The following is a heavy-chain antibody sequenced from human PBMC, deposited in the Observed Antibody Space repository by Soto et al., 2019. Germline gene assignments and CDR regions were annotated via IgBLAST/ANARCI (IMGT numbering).Heavy chain of an antibody. D-gene: IGHD6-19*01. J-gene: IGHJ6*02. CDR1: GGSVSSGSYY. CDR2: IYHSGST. V-gene: IGHV4-61*01. Sequence: QVQLQESGPGLVKPSETLSLTCTVSGGSVSSGSYYWSWIRQPPGKGLEWIGYIYHSGSTNYNPSLKGRGYMSVDTSKSQFSLKVSSVPAADTAVYYCARGIEGWYQGRYYYGMDVWGQGTTVTVSS. CDR3: ARGIEGWYQGRYYYGMDV.